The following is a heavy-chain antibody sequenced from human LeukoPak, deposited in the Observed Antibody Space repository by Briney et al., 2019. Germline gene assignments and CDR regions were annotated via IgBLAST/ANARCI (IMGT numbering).Heavy chain of an antibody. CDR1: GGSISSYY. CDR2: IYYSGST. CDR3: ARENSGSYSNWFDL. J-gene: IGHJ5*02. D-gene: IGHD1-26*01. Sequence: PSETLSLTCTVSGGSISSYYWSWIRQPPGKGLEWIGYIYYSGSTNYNPSLKSRVTISVDTSKNQFSLKLSSVTAADTAVYYCARENSGSYSNWFDLWGQGTLVTVSS. V-gene: IGHV4-59*01.